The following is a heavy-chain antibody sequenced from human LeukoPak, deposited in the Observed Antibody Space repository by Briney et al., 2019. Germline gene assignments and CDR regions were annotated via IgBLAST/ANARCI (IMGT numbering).Heavy chain of an antibody. CDR2: ITWTGSTV. V-gene: IGHV3-11*01. CDR3: ARVAGYCSSTSCYGYYFDY. CDR1: GFTVSSNY. D-gene: IGHD2-2*01. J-gene: IGHJ4*02. Sequence: PGGSLRLSCAASGFTVSSNYMSWVRQAPGQGLEWVSYITWTGSTVYYADSVKGRFTISRDNAKNSLYLQMNSLRAEDTAVYYCARVAGYCSSTSCYGYYFDYWAREPWSPSPQ.